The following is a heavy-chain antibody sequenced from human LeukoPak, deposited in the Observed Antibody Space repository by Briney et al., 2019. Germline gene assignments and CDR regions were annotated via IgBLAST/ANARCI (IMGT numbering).Heavy chain of an antibody. CDR2: IKSDGST. D-gene: IGHD3-22*01. CDR3: ARAPSEIGGYYPEYFQH. V-gene: IGHV3-74*01. CDR1: GFTFSTYW. Sequence: PGGSLRLSCAASGFTFSTYWMHWVRQAPGKGLVWVSRIKSDGSTNYADSVKGRFTISRDNANNTLSLQMNSLRPEDTGVYYCARAPSEIGGYYPEYFQHWGQGTLVTVSS. J-gene: IGHJ1*01.